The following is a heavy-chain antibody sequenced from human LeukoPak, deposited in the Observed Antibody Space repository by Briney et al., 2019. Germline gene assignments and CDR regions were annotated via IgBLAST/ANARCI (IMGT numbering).Heavy chain of an antibody. D-gene: IGHD3-10*01. CDR1: GFTFSSYS. J-gene: IGHJ4*02. CDR3: ARDFFVRVLDY. Sequence: GGSLRLSCAASGFTFSSYSTNWVRQAPGKGLEWVSSISSSSSYIYYADSVKGRFTISRDNAKNSLYLQMNSLRAEDTAVYYCARDFFVRVLDYWGQGTLVTVSS. CDR2: ISSSSSYI. V-gene: IGHV3-21*01.